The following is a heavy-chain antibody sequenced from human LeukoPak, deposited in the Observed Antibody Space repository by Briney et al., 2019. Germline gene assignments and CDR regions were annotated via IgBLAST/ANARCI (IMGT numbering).Heavy chain of an antibody. Sequence: ASVKVSCKASGYTFTSYGITWVRQAPGQGLEWMGWISAYSGNTNYAQKLQGRVTMTTEKSTSTAYMELKNLRSDDTAVYYCARGHRGDSSAWTYYYYYMDVWGKGTTVTVSS. CDR2: ISAYSGNT. CDR1: GYTFTSYG. CDR3: ARGHRGDSSAWTYYYYYMDV. J-gene: IGHJ6*03. V-gene: IGHV1-18*01. D-gene: IGHD6-19*01.